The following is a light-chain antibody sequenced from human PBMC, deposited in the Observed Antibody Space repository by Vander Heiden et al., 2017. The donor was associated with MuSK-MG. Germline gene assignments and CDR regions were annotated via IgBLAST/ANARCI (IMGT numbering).Light chain of an antibody. Sequence: QSALTQPASVSGSPGQSITISCNGTSSDVGGYNYVSWYQQHPGKAPKLMIYDVSNRPSGVSNRFSGSKSGNTASLTISGLQAEDEADYYCSSYTGSSTLVFGGGTKLTVL. CDR2: DVS. J-gene: IGLJ2*01. V-gene: IGLV2-14*01. CDR3: SSYTGSSTLV. CDR1: SSDVGGYNY.